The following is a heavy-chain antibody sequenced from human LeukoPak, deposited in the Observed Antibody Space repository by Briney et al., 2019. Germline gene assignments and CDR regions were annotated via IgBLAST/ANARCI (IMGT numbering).Heavy chain of an antibody. CDR2: INHSGST. J-gene: IGHJ4*02. V-gene: IGHV4-34*01. CDR3: ARGGPNYYGSGSYYNHFDY. CDR1: GGSFSGYY. Sequence: SETLSLTCAVYGGSFSGYYWSWIRQPPGKGLEWIGEINHSGSTNYNPSLKSRVTISVDTSKNQFSLKLSSVTAADTAVYYCARGGPNYYGSGSYYNHFDYWGQGTLVTVSS. D-gene: IGHD3-10*01.